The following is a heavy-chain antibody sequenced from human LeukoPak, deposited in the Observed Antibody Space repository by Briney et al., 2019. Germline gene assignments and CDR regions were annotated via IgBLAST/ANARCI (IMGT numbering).Heavy chain of an antibody. CDR3: ARKAIFGVVVGPRFDP. J-gene: IGHJ5*02. CDR1: GGSFSGYY. CDR2: INHSGST. D-gene: IGHD3-3*01. V-gene: IGHV4-34*01. Sequence: SETLSLXCAVYGGSFSGYYWSWIRQPPGKGLEWIGEINHSGSTNYNPSLKSRVTISVDKSKNQFFLKLSSVPAAGTAVYYCARKAIFGVVVGPRFDPWGQGTLVTVSS.